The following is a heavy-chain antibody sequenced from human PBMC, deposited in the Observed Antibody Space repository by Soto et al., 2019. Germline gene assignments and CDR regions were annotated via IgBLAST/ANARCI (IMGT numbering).Heavy chain of an antibody. CDR2: INSDGSST. V-gene: IGHV3-74*01. CDR1: GFTFSSYW. J-gene: IGHJ6*02. CDR3: ARVGFCGGGDCYTNYYYYGMDV. Sequence: EVQLVESGGGLVQPGGSLRLSCAASGFTFSSYWMHWVRQAPGKGLVWVSRINSDGSSTSYADSVKGRFTISRDNAKNTLYLQMNSLRAEDTAVYYCARVGFCGGGDCYTNYYYYGMDVWGQGTTVTVSS. D-gene: IGHD2-21*02.